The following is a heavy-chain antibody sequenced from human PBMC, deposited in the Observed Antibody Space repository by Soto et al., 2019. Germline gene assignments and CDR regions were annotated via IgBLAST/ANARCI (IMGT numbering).Heavy chain of an antibody. CDR2: ISAHNGNT. CDR3: ARGGYGDY. CDR1: GYAFTTYG. D-gene: IGHD1-1*01. J-gene: IGHJ4*02. V-gene: IGHV1-18*01. Sequence: QVHLVQSGAEVKKPGASVKVSCKGSGYAFTTYGITWVRQAPGQGLEWMGWISAHNGNTNYAQKLQGRVTVTSDTSTSPAYIALRSLISDATAVYYCARGGYGDYWGQGALVNVSS.